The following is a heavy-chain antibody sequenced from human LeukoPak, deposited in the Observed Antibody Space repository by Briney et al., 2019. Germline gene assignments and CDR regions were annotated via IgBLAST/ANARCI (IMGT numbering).Heavy chain of an antibody. D-gene: IGHD1-26*01. CDR1: GGSFSGYY. J-gene: IGHJ3*02. V-gene: IGHV4-34*01. Sequence: SETLSLTCAVYGGSFSGYYWSWIRQPPGKGLEWIGEINHSGSTNYNPSLKSRVTISVDTSKNQFSLKLSSVTAADTAVYYCARLHYSGSLDAFDIWGQGTMVTVSS. CDR2: INHSGST. CDR3: ARLHYSGSLDAFDI.